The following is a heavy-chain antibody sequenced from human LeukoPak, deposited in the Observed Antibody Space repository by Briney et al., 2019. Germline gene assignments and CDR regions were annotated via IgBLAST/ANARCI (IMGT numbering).Heavy chain of an antibody. Sequence: SETLSLTCTVSGGSFTTHYWSWIRQPPGKGLEWIGYISYIGSTNYNPSLMSRVTISIDTSKNEVSLMLTSVTAADTAVYYCASDSISINAFDTWGQGTMVTVSS. D-gene: IGHD3-10*01. J-gene: IGHJ3*02. CDR3: ASDSISINAFDT. CDR1: GGSFTTHY. CDR2: ISYIGST. V-gene: IGHV4-59*11.